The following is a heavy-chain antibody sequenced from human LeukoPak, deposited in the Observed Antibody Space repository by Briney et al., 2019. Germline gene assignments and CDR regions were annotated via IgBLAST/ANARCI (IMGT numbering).Heavy chain of an antibody. CDR3: ARGVDYYGSGSSFDY. Sequence: ASVKVSCKASGYTFTSYTMHWVRQAPGQGLEWMGWINTNTGNPTYAQGFTGRFVFSLDTSVSTAYLQISSLKAEDTAVYYCARGVDYYGSGSSFDYWGQGTLVTVSS. CDR2: INTNTGNP. CDR1: GYTFTSYT. J-gene: IGHJ4*02. D-gene: IGHD3-10*01. V-gene: IGHV7-4-1*02.